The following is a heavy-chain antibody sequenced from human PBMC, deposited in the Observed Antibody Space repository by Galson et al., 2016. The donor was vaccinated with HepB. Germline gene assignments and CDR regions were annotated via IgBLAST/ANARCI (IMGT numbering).Heavy chain of an antibody. D-gene: IGHD6-19*01. Sequence: SLRLSCAVSGFTFSRSDMHWVRQAPGKGLEWVAVIWSDGSNRYYADSVQGRFTISRDNSKNTLFLQMNSLRAEDTAVYFCARDPHASGWAAYYFDAWGQGTLVTVSP. CDR2: IWSDGSNR. V-gene: IGHV3-33*01. CDR1: GFTFSRSD. CDR3: ARDPHASGWAAYYFDA. J-gene: IGHJ5*02.